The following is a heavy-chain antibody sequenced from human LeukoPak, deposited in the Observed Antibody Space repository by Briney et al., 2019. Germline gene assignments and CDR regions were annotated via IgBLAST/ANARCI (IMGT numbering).Heavy chain of an antibody. Sequence: SQTLSLTCTVSGGSISSGGYYWSWIRQHPGKGLEWIGYIYYSGSTYYNPSLKSRVTISVDTSKNQFSLKLSSVTAADTAVYYCARDLGFAGYNYGKSLDAFDIWGQGTMVTVSS. CDR3: ARDLGFAGYNYGKSLDAFDI. D-gene: IGHD5-18*01. V-gene: IGHV4-31*03. CDR1: GGSISSGGYY. J-gene: IGHJ3*02. CDR2: IYYSGST.